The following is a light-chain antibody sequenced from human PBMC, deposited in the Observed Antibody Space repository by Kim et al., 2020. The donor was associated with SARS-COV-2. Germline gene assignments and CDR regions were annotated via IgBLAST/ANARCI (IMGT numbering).Light chain of an antibody. CDR1: QSVSGW. V-gene: IGKV1-5*01. CDR3: QQYDNYPWT. J-gene: IGKJ1*01. Sequence: DIQMTQSPSTLSASVGDRVSISCRASQSVSGWLAWYQQKPGRAPKVLIYDAFSLESGVPSRFSGSGSGTEFTLTISSLQPDDCATYYCQQYDNYPWTFGQGTKVDIK. CDR2: DAF.